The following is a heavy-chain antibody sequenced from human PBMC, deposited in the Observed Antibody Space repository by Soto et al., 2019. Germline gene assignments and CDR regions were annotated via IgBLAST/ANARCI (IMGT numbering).Heavy chain of an antibody. Sequence: GGSLRLSCAASGFTFSSYEMNWFRQAPGKGLEWVSYISSSGSTIYYADSVKGRFTISRDNAKNSLYLQMNSLRAEDTAVYYCAGDPDYYDSSGYGHDAFDIWGQGTMVTVSS. D-gene: IGHD3-22*01. V-gene: IGHV3-48*03. CDR1: GFTFSSYE. CDR2: ISSSGSTI. CDR3: AGDPDYYDSSGYGHDAFDI. J-gene: IGHJ3*02.